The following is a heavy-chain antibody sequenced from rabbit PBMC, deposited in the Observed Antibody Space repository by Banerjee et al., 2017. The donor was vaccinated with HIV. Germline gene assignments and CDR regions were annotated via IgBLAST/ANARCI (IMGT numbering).Heavy chain of an antibody. D-gene: IGHD1-1*01. V-gene: IGHV1S47*01. CDR1: GFDFSNKA. CDR2: ISVGATR. Sequence: QEQLVESGGGLVKPEGSLKLSCTAYGFDFSNKAVMCWVRQAPGKGLEYIGYISVGATRYYASWVNARFTISRNTGENTVTLQMTSLTVADTATYFCARGIGTAWTSPDYFDLWGQGTLVTVS. J-gene: IGHJ3*01. CDR3: ARGIGTAWTSPDYFDL.